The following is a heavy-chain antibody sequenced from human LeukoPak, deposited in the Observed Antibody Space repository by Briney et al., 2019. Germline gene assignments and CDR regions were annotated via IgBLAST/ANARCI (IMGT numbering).Heavy chain of an antibody. CDR1: GYTFTGYY. CDR2: INPNSGGT. D-gene: IGHD3-9*01. Sequence: ASVKVSCKASGYTFTGYYMHWVRQAPGQGLEWMGWINPNSGGTNYAQKFQGRVTMTRDTSTSTVYMELSSLRSEDTAVYYCARATALTRKAALDYWGQGTLVTVSS. J-gene: IGHJ4*02. CDR3: ARATALTRKAALDY. V-gene: IGHV1-2*02.